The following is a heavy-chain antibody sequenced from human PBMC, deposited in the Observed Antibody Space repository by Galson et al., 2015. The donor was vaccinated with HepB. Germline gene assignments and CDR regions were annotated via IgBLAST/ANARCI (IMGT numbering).Heavy chain of an antibody. CDR2: INAGNGNT. CDR1: EYIFTSYA. D-gene: IGHD2-2*02. CDR3: ARDRVKYLMLYTCYYYGMDV. V-gene: IGHV1-3*01. J-gene: IGHJ6*02. Sequence: SVKVSCEASEYIFTSYAMHWVRQAPGQGLEWVGWINAGNGNTNYSQTFKGRVTITRDTSASTPYMELSSLRSEDTAVYYCARDRVKYLMLYTCYYYGMDVWGQGTPVTVSS.